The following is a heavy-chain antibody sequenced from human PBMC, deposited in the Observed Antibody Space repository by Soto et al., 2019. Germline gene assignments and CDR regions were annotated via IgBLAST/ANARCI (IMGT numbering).Heavy chain of an antibody. Sequence: ESGGGVVQPGRSLRLSCAASGFTFSSYGMHWVRQAPGKGLEWVAVIWYDGSNKYYADSVKGRFTISRDNSKNTLYLQMNSLRAEDTAVYYCAREGSSWYNYYYYGMDVWGQGTTVTVSS. V-gene: IGHV3-33*01. J-gene: IGHJ6*02. CDR1: GFTFSSYG. D-gene: IGHD6-13*01. CDR3: AREGSSWYNYYYYGMDV. CDR2: IWYDGSNK.